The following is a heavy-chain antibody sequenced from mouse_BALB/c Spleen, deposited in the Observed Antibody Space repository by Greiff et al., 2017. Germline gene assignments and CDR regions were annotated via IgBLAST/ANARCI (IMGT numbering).Heavy chain of an antibody. V-gene: IGHV1-7*01. D-gene: IGHD3-2*01. CDR1: GYTFTSYW. J-gene: IGHJ3*01. CDR3: ALDSSGSWFAY. Sequence: QVQLQQSGAELAKPGASVKMSCKASGYTFTSYWMHWVKQRPGQGLEWIGYINPSTGYTEYNQKFKDKATLTADKSSSTAYMQLSSLTSEDSAVYYCALDSSGSWFAYWGQGTLVTVSA. CDR2: INPSTGYT.